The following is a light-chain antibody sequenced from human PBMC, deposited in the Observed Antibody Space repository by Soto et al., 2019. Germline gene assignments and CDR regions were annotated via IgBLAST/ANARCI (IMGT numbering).Light chain of an antibody. J-gene: IGKJ1*01. CDR2: GTS. V-gene: IGKV1-39*01. Sequence: DIQMTQSPSSLSASVGDRVTITCRTSQAIGNSLNWYQQKPGKAPNLLVYGTSTLQSVVPSRFSGSGSGTDFTLTISSLQREDFATYYCQQSYTSSWTFGQGTKVEIK. CDR3: QQSYTSSWT. CDR1: QAIGNS.